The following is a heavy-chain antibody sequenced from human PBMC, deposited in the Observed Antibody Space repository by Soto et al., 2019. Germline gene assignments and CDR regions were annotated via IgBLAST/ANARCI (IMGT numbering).Heavy chain of an antibody. J-gene: IGHJ6*02. CDR3: ASSSDEFIAARPDYYYYGMDV. CDR2: IIPIFGTA. Sequence: GASVKVSCKASGGTFSSYAISWVRQAPGQGLEWMGGIIPIFGTANYAQKFQGRVTITADESTGTAYMELSSLRSEDTAVYYCASSSDEFIAARPDYYYYGMDVWGQGTTVTVSS. CDR1: GGTFSSYA. D-gene: IGHD6-6*01. V-gene: IGHV1-69*13.